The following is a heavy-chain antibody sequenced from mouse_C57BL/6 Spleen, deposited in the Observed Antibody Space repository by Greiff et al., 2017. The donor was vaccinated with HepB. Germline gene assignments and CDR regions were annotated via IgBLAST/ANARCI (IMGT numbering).Heavy chain of an antibody. V-gene: IGHV1-59*01. CDR3: ARRGYYGSSPYAMDY. CDR1: GYTFTSYW. Sequence: VQLQQPGAELVRPGTSVKLSCKASGYTFTSYWMHWVKQRPGQGLEWIGVIDPSDSYTNYNQKFKGKATLTVDTSSSTAYMQLSSLTSEDSAVYYCARRGYYGSSPYAMDYWGQGTSVTVSS. CDR2: IDPSDSYT. J-gene: IGHJ4*01. D-gene: IGHD1-1*01.